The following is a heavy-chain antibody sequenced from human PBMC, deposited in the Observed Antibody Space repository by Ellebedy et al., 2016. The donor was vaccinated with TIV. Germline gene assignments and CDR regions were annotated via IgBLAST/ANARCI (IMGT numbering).Heavy chain of an antibody. CDR3: ARNLGYCSSTSCPD. CDR2: INHSGST. Sequence: SETLSLTCAVYGGSFSGYYWSWIRQPPGKGLEWIGEINHSGSTNYNPSLKSRVTVSVDTSKNQFSLKLSSVTAADTAVYYCARNLGYCSSTSCPDWGQGTLVTVSS. CDR1: GGSFSGYY. D-gene: IGHD2-2*01. V-gene: IGHV4-34*01. J-gene: IGHJ4*02.